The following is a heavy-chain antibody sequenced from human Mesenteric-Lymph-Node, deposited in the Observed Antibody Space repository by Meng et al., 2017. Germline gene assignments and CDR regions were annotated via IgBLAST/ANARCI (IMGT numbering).Heavy chain of an antibody. CDR1: GYTFTHYG. Sequence: QVQLVQSGTEVKKPGASVKVSCKASGYTFTHYGISWVRQAPGQGLERMGWISLYNGDTNYAQKFQGRVTMTTDTSTSTAYMELRSPKSDDRAVYYCARDRPNWYFDLWGRGTLVTVSS. J-gene: IGHJ2*01. V-gene: IGHV1-18*01. CDR2: ISLYNGDT. CDR3: ARDRPNWYFDL.